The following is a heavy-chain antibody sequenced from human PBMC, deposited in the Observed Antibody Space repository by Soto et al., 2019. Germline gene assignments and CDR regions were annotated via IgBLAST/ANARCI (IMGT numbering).Heavy chain of an antibody. CDR2: MNPNSGNT. D-gene: IGHD3-16*01. V-gene: IGHV1-8*01. CDR3: ARLKKDYAVA. CDR1: GYTFTSYD. Sequence: QVQLVQSGAEVKKPGASVKVSCKASGYTFTSYDINWVRLATGQGREWMGWMNPNSGNTAYAQKFQGRVTMTRNTSISTADMELSSLRSEDTAVYYCARLKKDYAVAWGQGTLVTVSS. J-gene: IGHJ5*02.